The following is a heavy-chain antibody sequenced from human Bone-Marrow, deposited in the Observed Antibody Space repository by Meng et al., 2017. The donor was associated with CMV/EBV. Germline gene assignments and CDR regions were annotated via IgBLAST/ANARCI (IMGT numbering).Heavy chain of an antibody. CDR1: GFTFDDYA. D-gene: IGHD1-26*01. J-gene: IGHJ6*02. CDR3: AKDIVGATFYYYYGMDV. CDR2: ISWNSGSI. Sequence: SLKISCAASGFTFDDYAMHRVRQAPGKGLEWVSGISWNSGSIGYADSVKGRFTISRDNAKNSLYLQMNSLRAEDTALYYCAKDIVGATFYYYYGMDVWGQGTTVTVSS. V-gene: IGHV3-9*01.